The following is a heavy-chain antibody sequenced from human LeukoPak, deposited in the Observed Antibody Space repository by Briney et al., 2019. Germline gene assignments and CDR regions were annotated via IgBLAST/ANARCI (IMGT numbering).Heavy chain of an antibody. Sequence: TPSETLSLTCAVYGGSFSGHYWSWIRQPPGKGLEWIGEINHSGSTNYSPSLKSRVTISVDMSKNQFSLKLTSVTAADTAVYYCAKYYCSGGGCYSLADHWGLGNLVTVSS. CDR2: INHSGST. CDR3: AKYYCSGGGCYSLADH. J-gene: IGHJ4*02. V-gene: IGHV4-34*01. CDR1: GGSFSGHY. D-gene: IGHD2-15*01.